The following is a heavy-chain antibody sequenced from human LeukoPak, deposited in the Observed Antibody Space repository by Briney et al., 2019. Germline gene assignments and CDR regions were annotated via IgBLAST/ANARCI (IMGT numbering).Heavy chain of an antibody. V-gene: IGHV4-34*01. CDR3: ARGNHWFDP. CDR2: INHSGST. Sequence: PSETLSLACAVYSGSFSGYYWSWIRQPPGKGLEWIGEINHSGSTNYNPSLKSRVTISVDTSKNQFSLKLSSVTAADTAVYYCARGNHWFDPWGQGTLVTVSS. J-gene: IGHJ5*02. CDR1: SGSFSGYY.